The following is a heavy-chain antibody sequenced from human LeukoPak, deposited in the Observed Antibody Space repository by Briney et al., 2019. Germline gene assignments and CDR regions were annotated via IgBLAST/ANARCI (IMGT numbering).Heavy chain of an antibody. V-gene: IGHV3-13*01. J-gene: IGHJ5*02. CDR3: ARGVWFDP. Sequence: GGSLRLSCAASGFTFSSYDMHWVPQATGKGLEWVSAIGTAGDTYYPGSVKGRFTISRENTKKSLYLLMNSRRAGDTAVYYGARGVWFDPWGQGTLVTVSS. CDR1: GFTFSSYD. CDR2: IGTAGDT.